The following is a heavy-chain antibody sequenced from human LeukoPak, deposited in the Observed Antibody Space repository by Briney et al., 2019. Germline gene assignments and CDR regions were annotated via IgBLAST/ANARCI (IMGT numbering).Heavy chain of an antibody. Sequence: SETLSLTCTVSGGSISSSTYYWSWIRQPPGKGLEWIGEINHSGSTNNSPSLKSRVTISVDTSKNQFSLNLSSVTAADTAVYYCARGIQLWFRDVKGAFDIWGQGTMITVSS. V-gene: IGHV4-39*07. CDR1: GGSISSSTYY. J-gene: IGHJ3*02. CDR3: ARGIQLWFRDVKGAFDI. CDR2: INHSGST. D-gene: IGHD5-18*01.